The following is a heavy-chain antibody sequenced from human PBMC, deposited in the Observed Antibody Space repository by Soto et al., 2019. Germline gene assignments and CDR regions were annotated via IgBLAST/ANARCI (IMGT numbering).Heavy chain of an antibody. D-gene: IGHD3-22*01. CDR3: ARGLVGYYYDSSGPYFDY. J-gene: IGHJ4*02. CDR1: GWSFSGYY. CDR2: INHSGST. V-gene: IGHV4-34*01. Sequence: PETLSLTCAVYGWSFSGYYWIWIRQPPGKGLEWIGEINHSGSTNYNPSLKSRVTISVDTSKNQFSLKLSAVTAANTAVYYCARGLVGYYYDSSGPYFDYWGQGTLVTVSS.